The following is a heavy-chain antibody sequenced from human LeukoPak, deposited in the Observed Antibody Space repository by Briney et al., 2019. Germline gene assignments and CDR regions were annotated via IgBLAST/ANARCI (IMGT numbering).Heavy chain of an antibody. Sequence: SQTLSLTCAISGDSVSSNSAAWNWIRQSPSRGLEWLGRTYYRSKWYNDYAVSVKSRITINPDTSKNQFSLKLSSVTAADTAVYYCARVDYDIAAAGPSGFDYWGQGTLVTVSS. CDR1: GDSVSSNSAA. D-gene: IGHD6-13*01. CDR3: ARVDYDIAAAGPSGFDY. J-gene: IGHJ4*02. CDR2: TYYRSKWYN. V-gene: IGHV6-1*01.